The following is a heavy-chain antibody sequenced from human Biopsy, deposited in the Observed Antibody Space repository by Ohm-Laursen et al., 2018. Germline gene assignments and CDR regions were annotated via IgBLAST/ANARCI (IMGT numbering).Heavy chain of an antibody. D-gene: IGHD3-10*01. J-gene: IGHJ3*01. CDR1: GDPITTYY. Sequence: SETLSLTCTVSGDPITTYYWNWIRQAPGKGLEWIGNIYYRGNTNYSPSLKSRVTISLDTSKNQFSLKLNSVTATDTAVHYCARRLPLRGYAFDVWGQGTLVTVSS. V-gene: IGHV4-59*08. CDR2: IYYRGNT. CDR3: ARRLPLRGYAFDV.